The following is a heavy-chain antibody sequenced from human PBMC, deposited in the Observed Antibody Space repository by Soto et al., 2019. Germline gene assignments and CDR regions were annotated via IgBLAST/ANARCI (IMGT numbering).Heavy chain of an antibody. D-gene: IGHD3-10*01. Sequence: GGSLRLSCAASGFTFSSYAMSWVRQAPGKGLEWVSTISGSGGSTFYADSMKGRLTISRDNSKNTLFLQMNSLRAEDTAVYYCAKDRNYYGSGSYYNFWGQGTLVTVSS. CDR1: GFTFSSYA. CDR2: ISGSGGST. CDR3: AKDRNYYGSGSYYNF. V-gene: IGHV3-23*01. J-gene: IGHJ4*02.